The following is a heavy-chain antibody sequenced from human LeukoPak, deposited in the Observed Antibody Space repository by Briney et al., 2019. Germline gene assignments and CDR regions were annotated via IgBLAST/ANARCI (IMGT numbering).Heavy chain of an antibody. Sequence: GASVKVSCKASGYTFTGYYMHWVRQAPGQGLEWMGWINPNSGGTNYAQKFQGRVTMTWDTSISTAYMELSRLRSDDTAVYYCARSDTTMVRGVITPLGYWGQGTLVTVSS. CDR1: GYTFTGYY. CDR3: ARSDTTMVRGVITPLGY. D-gene: IGHD3-10*01. J-gene: IGHJ4*02. CDR2: INPNSGGT. V-gene: IGHV1-2*02.